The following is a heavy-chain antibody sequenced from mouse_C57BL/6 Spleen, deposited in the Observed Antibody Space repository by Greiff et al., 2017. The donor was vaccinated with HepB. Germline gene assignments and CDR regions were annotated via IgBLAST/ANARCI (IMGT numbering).Heavy chain of an antibody. CDR2: INPNNGGT. J-gene: IGHJ2*01. V-gene: IGHV1-18*01. CDR1: GYTFTDYN. Sequence: VQLQQSGPELVKPGASVKIPCKASGYTFTDYNMDWVKQSHGKSLEWIGDINPNNGGTIYNQKFKGKATWTVEKSSSTAYMELRSLTSEDTAVYYCARRAYYSNFDYWGQGTTLTVSS. CDR3: ARRAYYSNFDY. D-gene: IGHD2-5*01.